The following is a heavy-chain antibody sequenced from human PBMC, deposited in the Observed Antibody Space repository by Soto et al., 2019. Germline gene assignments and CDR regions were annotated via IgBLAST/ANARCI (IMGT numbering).Heavy chain of an antibody. CDR1: GGSFSGYY. D-gene: IGHD1-1*01. Sequence: SETLSLTCAVYGGSFSGYYWSWIRQPPGKGLEWIGEINHSGSTNYNPSLKSRVTISVDTSKNQFSLKLSSVTAADTAVYYCARRGTQLERLYNWFDPWGQGTLVTVSS. CDR2: INHSGST. J-gene: IGHJ5*02. V-gene: IGHV4-34*01. CDR3: ARRGTQLERLYNWFDP.